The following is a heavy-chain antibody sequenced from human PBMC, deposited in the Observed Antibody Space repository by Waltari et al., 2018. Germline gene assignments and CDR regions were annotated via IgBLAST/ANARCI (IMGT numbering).Heavy chain of an antibody. CDR1: GGSISRYY. CDR3: ARTPVVPAALYYYYGMDV. CDR2: IYYSGST. V-gene: IGHV4-59*01. D-gene: IGHD2-2*01. J-gene: IGHJ6*02. Sequence: QVQLQESGPGLVKPSETLSLTCTVSGGSISRYYWSWIRQPPGKGLEWIGYIYYSGSTNYNPSLKSRVTISVDTSKNQFSLKLSSVTAADTAVYYCARTPVVPAALYYYYGMDVWGQGTTVTVSS.